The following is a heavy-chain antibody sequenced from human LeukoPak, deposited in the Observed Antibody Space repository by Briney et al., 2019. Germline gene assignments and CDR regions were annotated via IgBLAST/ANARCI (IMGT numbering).Heavy chain of an antibody. D-gene: IGHD3-22*01. V-gene: IGHV3-73*01. Sequence: QTGGSLKLSCAASGFTFSDFAMHWVRQASGKGLEWVGRIRSKANNYATEYAASVKGRFTISRDDSKNTAYLQMNSLKTEDTAVYYCTTRNYYDTSGYPQDYFDHWGLGTLVTVPS. J-gene: IGHJ4*02. CDR1: GFTFSDFA. CDR3: TTRNYYDTSGYPQDYFDH. CDR2: IRSKANNYAT.